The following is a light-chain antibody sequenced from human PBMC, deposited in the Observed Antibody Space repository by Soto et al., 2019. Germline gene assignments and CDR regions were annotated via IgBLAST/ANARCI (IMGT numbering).Light chain of an antibody. CDR3: QQYRGWPRT. V-gene: IGKV3-11*01. CDR2: DAS. CDR1: QSVKTF. J-gene: IGKJ1*01. Sequence: EIVLTQSPATLSLSPGERATLSCRASQSVKTFLVWYQHRPGQAPRVLIYDASHRASGIPARFSGSGSGTECTLTISSLQSEDAAVYYCQQYRGWPRTLGQGTKVDIK.